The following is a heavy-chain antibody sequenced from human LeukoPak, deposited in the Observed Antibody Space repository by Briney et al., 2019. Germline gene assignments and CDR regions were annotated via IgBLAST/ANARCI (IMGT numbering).Heavy chain of an antibody. V-gene: IGHV4-59*01. CDR1: GDSISSYY. CDR2: TYYSGNS. D-gene: IGHD3-22*01. J-gene: IGHJ6*02. Sequence: SETLSLTCTVSGDSISSYYWSWIRQPPGKGLEWIGYTYYSGNSKYNPALKSRVSMSVDTSKNQFSLKLSSVTAADTAVYYCARVRTYYDSSGYYYYGMDVWGQGTTVTVSS. CDR3: ARVRTYYDSSGYYYYGMDV.